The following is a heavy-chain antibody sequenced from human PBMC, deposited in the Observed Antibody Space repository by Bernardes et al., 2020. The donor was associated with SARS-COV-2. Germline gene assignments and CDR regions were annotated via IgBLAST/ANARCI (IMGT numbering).Heavy chain of an antibody. V-gene: IGHV3-43*01. D-gene: IGHD5-12*01. CDR1: GFTFDDYT. Sequence: GGSLRLSCAASGFTFDDYTMHWVRQAPGKGLEWVSLISWDGGSTYYADSVKGRFTISRDNSKNSLYLQMNSLRTEDTALYYCAKLGGPGGYSGYDDGMGDYWGQGTLVTVSS. J-gene: IGHJ4*02. CDR3: AKLGGPGGYSGYDDGMGDY. CDR2: ISWDGGST.